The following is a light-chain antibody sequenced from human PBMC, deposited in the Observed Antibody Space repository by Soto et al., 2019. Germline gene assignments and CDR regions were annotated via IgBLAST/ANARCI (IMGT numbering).Light chain of an antibody. Sequence: DIVMTQSPDSLAVSLGERATINCKSSQSVSYTSGGKNYLAWYQQKPGQPPQLLISWASTRESGVPDRFSGSGSGTDSTLTISSLQAEDVAVYYCQQYYSNSYTFGQGTKLEIK. CDR3: QQYYSNSYT. CDR2: WAS. V-gene: IGKV4-1*01. J-gene: IGKJ2*01. CDR1: QSVSYTSGGKNY.